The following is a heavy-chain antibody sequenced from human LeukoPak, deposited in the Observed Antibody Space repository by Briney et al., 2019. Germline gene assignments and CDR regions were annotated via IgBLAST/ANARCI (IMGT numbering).Heavy chain of an antibody. J-gene: IGHJ4*02. Sequence: GGSLRLSCAVSGFTFSSYSMNWVRQVPGKGLVWVSHINTFGTTATYADSVKGRFTISRDNANNTLYLQMNSLRVEDTAVYYCVRDNAYKFDYWGQGTLVTVSS. CDR2: INTFGTTA. V-gene: IGHV3-74*01. CDR1: GFTFSSYS. D-gene: IGHD5-24*01. CDR3: VRDNAYKFDY.